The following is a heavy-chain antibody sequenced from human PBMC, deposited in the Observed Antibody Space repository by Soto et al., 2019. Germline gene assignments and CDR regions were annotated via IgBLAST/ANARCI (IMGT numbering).Heavy chain of an antibody. CDR2: INAGNGNT. V-gene: IGHV1-3*01. D-gene: IGHD1-7*01. Sequence: QVQLVQSGAEVKKPGASVKVSCKASGYTFTSYAMHWVRQAPGQRLEWMGWINAGNGNTKYSQKFQGRVTITRDTSASTAYMELSSLRSEDTAVYYCTRDLRPRGELFDPWGQGTLVTVSS. J-gene: IGHJ5*02. CDR1: GYTFTSYA. CDR3: TRDLRPRGELFDP.